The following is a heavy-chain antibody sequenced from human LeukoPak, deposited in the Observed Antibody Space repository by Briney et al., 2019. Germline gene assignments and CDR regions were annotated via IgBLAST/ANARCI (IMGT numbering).Heavy chain of an antibody. CDR2: ISAFVDNT. Sequence: SVTVSCKPSGYTSTIFGTGWVRQAPGRGLGWVGWISAFVDNTNYAQKLQGRVTMTTDTSTSTAYMELRSLRSDDTAVYYCARQGRNYDFWSGYADTNWFDPWGQGTLVTVSS. CDR3: ARQGRNYDFWSGYADTNWFDP. J-gene: IGHJ5*02. CDR1: GYTSTIFG. D-gene: IGHD3-3*01. V-gene: IGHV1-18*01.